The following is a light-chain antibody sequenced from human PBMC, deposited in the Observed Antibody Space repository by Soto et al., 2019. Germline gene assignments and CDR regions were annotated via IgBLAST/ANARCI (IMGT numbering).Light chain of an antibody. CDR3: SSYASSSTHVV. CDR1: SSDVGGYNY. Sequence: QSVLTQPASVSGSPGQSITISCTGTSSDVGGYNYVSWYQQHPGKAPKLMIYAVSDRPSGVSSRFSGSKSGNTASLTISGLQAEDEAHYYCSSYASSSTHVVFGGGTKVTVL. CDR2: AVS. V-gene: IGLV2-14*01. J-gene: IGLJ2*01.